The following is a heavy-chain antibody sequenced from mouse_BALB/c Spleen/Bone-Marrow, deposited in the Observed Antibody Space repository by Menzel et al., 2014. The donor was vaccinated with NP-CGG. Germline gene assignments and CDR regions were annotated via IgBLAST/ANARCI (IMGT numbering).Heavy chain of an antibody. J-gene: IGHJ4*01. CDR3: AITTVVNAMDY. Sequence: EVKLMESGPDLVKPSQSLSLTCTVTGYSITSGYTWHWIRQFPGNTLEWMGYIHYSGTTNYNPSLKSRISITRDTSKNQFFLQVNSVTTEDTATYYCAITTVVNAMDYWGQGTSVIVSS. CDR1: GYSITSGYT. D-gene: IGHD1-1*01. V-gene: IGHV3-1*02. CDR2: IHYSGTT.